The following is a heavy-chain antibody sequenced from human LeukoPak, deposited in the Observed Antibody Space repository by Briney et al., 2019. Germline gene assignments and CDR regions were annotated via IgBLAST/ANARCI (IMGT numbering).Heavy chain of an antibody. J-gene: IGHJ4*02. CDR1: GFTVSSNY. V-gene: IGHV3-53*01. CDR3: ARASLGDSPYYFDY. CDR2: IYSGGST. Sequence: GGSLRLSCAASGFTVSSNYMSWVRQAPGKGLEWVSVIYSGGSTYYADSVKGRFTISRDNSKNTLYLQMNSLRAEDTAVYYCARASLGDSPYYFDYWAQGTLFTFSS. D-gene: IGHD4-17*01.